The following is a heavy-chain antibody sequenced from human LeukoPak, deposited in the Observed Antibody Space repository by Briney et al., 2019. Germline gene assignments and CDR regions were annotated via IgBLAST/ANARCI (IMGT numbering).Heavy chain of an antibody. D-gene: IGHD2-15*01. J-gene: IGHJ4*02. V-gene: IGHV3-30-3*01. CDR1: GFTFSKYA. CDR2: ISSDGSNQ. CDR3: ARENYCSGGSCFNFDN. Sequence: PGRSLRLSCAASGFTFSKYAFLWVRQAPGKGLEWVAVISSDGSNQYYADSVKGRFTISRDNSKNTLYLQMNSLRAEDTAVYYCARENYCSGGSCFNFDNWGQRTLVTVSS.